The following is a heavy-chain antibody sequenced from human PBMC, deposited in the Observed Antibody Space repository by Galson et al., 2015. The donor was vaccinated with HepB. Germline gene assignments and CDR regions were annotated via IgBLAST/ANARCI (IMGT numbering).Heavy chain of an antibody. CDR1: GYTFTSYA. CDR3: ARELGYCSSTSCPYSGYDGSFDY. J-gene: IGHJ4*02. CDR2: INTNTGNP. V-gene: IGHV7-4-1*02. D-gene: IGHD2-2*01. Sequence: SVKVSCKASGYTFTSYAMNWVRQAPGQGLEWMGWINTNTGNPTYAQGFTGRFVFSLDTSVSTAYLQISSLKAEDTAVYYCARELGYCSSTSCPYSGYDGSFDYWGQGTLVTVSS.